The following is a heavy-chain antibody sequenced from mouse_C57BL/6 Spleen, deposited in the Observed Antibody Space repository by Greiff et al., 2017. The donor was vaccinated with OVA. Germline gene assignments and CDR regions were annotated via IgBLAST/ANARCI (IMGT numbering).Heavy chain of an antibody. Sequence: HVQLQQSGAELVRPGASVTLSCKASGYTFTDYEMHWVKQTPVHGLEWIGAIDPETGGTAYNQKFKGKAILTADKSSSTAYMELRSLTSEDSAVYYCTREDSSGYVGYWGQGTTLTVSS. V-gene: IGHV1-15*01. CDR3: TREDSSGYVGY. J-gene: IGHJ2*01. CDR2: IDPETGGT. D-gene: IGHD3-2*02. CDR1: GYTFTDYE.